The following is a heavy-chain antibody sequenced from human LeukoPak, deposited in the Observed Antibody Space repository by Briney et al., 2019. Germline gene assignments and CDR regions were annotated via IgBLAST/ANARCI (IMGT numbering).Heavy chain of an antibody. J-gene: IGHJ4*02. Sequence: GGSLRLSCAASGFTFSSYAMTWVRQAPGKGLQWVSAVSGSGAHTYYADSVKGRFTISRDNAKNSLYLQMNSLRAEDTAVYYCARSPPDYDILTISLDYWGQGTLVTVSS. D-gene: IGHD3-9*01. CDR1: GFTFSSYA. V-gene: IGHV3-23*01. CDR2: VSGSGAHT. CDR3: ARSPPDYDILTISLDY.